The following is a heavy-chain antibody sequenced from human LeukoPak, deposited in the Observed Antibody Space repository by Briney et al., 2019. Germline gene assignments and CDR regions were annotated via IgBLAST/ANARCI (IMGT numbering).Heavy chain of an antibody. V-gene: IGHV3-30-3*01. CDR3: ARVAARTTFDY. CDR2: ISYDGSNK. J-gene: IGHJ4*02. CDR1: GFTFSSYA. Sequence: PGGSLRLSCAASGFTFSSYAMHWVRQAPGKGLVWVAVISYDGSNKYYADSVKGRFTISRDNSKNTLYLQMNSLRAEDTAVYYCARVAARTTFDYWGQGTLVTVSS. D-gene: IGHD6-6*01.